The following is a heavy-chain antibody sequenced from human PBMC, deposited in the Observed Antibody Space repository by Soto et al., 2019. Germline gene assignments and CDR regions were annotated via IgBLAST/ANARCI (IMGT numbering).Heavy chain of an antibody. D-gene: IGHD2-21*01. CDR3: ARIKLHKELWTDY. J-gene: IGHJ4*02. CDR2: IYYSGST. V-gene: IGHV4-39*01. CDR1: GGSVDSNRYY. Sequence: SETLSLTCTVSGGSVDSNRYYWAWIRQPPGKGLEWIGSIYYSGSTYYNPSLKSRVTISVDTSKNQFSLKLSSVTAADTAVYYCARIKLHKELWTDYWGQGTLVTVSS.